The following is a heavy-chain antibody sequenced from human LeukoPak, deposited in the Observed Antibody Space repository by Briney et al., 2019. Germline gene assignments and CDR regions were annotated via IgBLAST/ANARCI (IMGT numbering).Heavy chain of an antibody. J-gene: IGHJ4*02. V-gene: IGHV4-30-2*01. CDR1: GGSISSGGYY. CDR2: IYHSGST. CDR3: ARENCSGGSCYVWVVDY. Sequence: SQTLSLTCTVSGGSISSGGYYWSWIRQPPGKGLEWIGYIYHSGSTYYNPSLKSRVTISVDRSKNQFSLKLSSVTAADTAVYYCARENCSGGSCYVWVVDYWGQGTLVTVSS. D-gene: IGHD2-15*01.